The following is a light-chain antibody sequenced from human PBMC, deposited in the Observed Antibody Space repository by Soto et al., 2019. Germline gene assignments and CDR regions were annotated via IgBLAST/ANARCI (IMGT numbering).Light chain of an antibody. CDR3: QQYGKSPGT. CDR2: GAS. CDR1: QSVRSSY. Sequence: EIVLTQSPGTLSLSPGERATLSCRASQSVRSSYLAWYQQKPGQAPRLLIYGASTRATGIPDRFSGSGSGTDFTLTISRLEPEDFAVYHCQQYGKSPGTFGQGTKLEIK. J-gene: IGKJ2*02. V-gene: IGKV3-20*01.